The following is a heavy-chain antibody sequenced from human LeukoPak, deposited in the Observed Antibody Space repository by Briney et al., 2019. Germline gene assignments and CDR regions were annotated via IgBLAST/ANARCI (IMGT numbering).Heavy chain of an antibody. CDR1: VYIFSDYY. Sequence: ASVKVSCKSSVYIFSDYYIHWVRQARGRGFEWMGWLSRYSCDTKLAQKFRGRVTLTRDTSISTAHVELSNLASDDTGVYYCVSWAGGNSDVASFDYWGQGTLVIVSS. J-gene: IGHJ4*02. D-gene: IGHD4-23*01. V-gene: IGHV1-2*02. CDR2: LSRYSCDT. CDR3: VSWAGGNSDVASFDY.